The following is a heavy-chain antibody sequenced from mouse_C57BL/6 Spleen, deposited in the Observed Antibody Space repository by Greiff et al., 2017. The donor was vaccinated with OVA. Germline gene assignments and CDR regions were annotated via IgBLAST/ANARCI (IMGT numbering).Heavy chain of an antibody. CDR1: GYSITSGYY. CDR3: ARVAGTSFNFDY. J-gene: IGHJ2*01. D-gene: IGHD4-1*01. V-gene: IGHV3-6*01. CDR2: ISYDGSN. Sequence: VQLKESGPGLVKPSQSLSLTCSVTGYSITSGYYWNWIRQFPGNKLEWMGYISYDGSNNYNPSLKNRISITRDTSKNQFFLKLNSVTTEDTATYYCARVAGTSFNFDYWGQGTTLTVSS.